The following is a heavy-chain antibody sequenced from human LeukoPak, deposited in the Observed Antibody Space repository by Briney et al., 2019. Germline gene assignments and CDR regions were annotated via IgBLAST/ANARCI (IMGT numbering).Heavy chain of an antibody. J-gene: IGHJ4*02. D-gene: IGHD6-13*01. V-gene: IGHV4-34*01. CDR1: GGSFSAYY. CDR2: IYYSGST. Sequence: SETLSLTCAVYGGSFSAYYWNWIRQPPGKGLEWIGSIYYSGSTYYNPSLKSRVTISVDTSKNQFSLKLSSVTAADTAVYYCAREQAIFDYWGQGTLVTVSS. CDR3: AREQAIFDY.